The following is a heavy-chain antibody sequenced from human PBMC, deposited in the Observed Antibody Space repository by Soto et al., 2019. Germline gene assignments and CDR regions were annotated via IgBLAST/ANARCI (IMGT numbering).Heavy chain of an antibody. CDR2: IYTSGGT. D-gene: IGHD6-13*01. CDR3: ARSIAAAGTNWFDP. Sequence: SETLSLTCTVSGGSISSYYWSWIRQPAGKGLEWIGRIYTSGGTNYNPSLKSRVTMSVDTSKNQFSLKLSSVTAADTAVYYCARSIAAAGTNWFDPWGQGTLVTVSS. J-gene: IGHJ5*02. V-gene: IGHV4-4*07. CDR1: GGSISSYY.